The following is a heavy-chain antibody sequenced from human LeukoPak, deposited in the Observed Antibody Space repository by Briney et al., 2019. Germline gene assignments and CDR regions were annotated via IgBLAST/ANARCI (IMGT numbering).Heavy chain of an antibody. CDR3: AEDRTKAPYYFDY. CDR2: IRYDGSNK. Sequence: GGSLRLSCAASGFTFSSYGMHWVRQAPGKGLEWVAFIRYDGSNKYYADSVKGRFTISRDNSKNTLYLQMNSLRAEDTAVYYCAEDRTKAPYYFDYWGQGTLVTVSS. CDR1: GFTFSSYG. V-gene: IGHV3-30*02. J-gene: IGHJ4*02.